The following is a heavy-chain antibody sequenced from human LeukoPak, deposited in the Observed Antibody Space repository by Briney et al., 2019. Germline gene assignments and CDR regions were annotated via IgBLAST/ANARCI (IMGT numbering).Heavy chain of an antibody. CDR1: GFTLSSNV. Sequence: TGGSLRPSCATSGFTLSSNVMHWVRHAPGKGLEWVSFIWYDGSDKYYADSVKGRFTISRDNAKNSLYLQMNSLRAEDTAVYYCASLLIVGATTPYAFDIWGQGTMVTVSS. CDR3: ASLLIVGATTPYAFDI. CDR2: IWYDGSDK. V-gene: IGHV3-33*03. D-gene: IGHD1-26*01. J-gene: IGHJ3*02.